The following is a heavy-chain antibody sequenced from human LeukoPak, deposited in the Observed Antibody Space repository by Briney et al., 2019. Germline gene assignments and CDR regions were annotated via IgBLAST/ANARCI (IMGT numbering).Heavy chain of an antibody. CDR2: IRYDGSNK. J-gene: IGHJ4*02. CDR3: AKIAAANCGGDCYSGAYYFDY. D-gene: IGHD2-21*02. CDR1: GFTFGSYG. V-gene: IGHV3-30*02. Sequence: GGSLRLSCAASGFTFGSYGMHWVRQAPGKGLEWVAFIRYDGSNKYYADSVKGRFTISRDNSKNTLYLQMNSLRAEDTAVYYCAKIAAANCGGDCYSGAYYFDYWGQGTLVTVSS.